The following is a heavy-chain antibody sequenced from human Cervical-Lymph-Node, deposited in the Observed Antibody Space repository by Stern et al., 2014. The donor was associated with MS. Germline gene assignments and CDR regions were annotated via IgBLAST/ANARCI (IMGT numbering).Heavy chain of an antibody. CDR3: ARDRGLTHYFYGMDV. CDR2: ATDDGSDQ. Sequence: DQLVESGGGVVQPGKSLRLSCAASGFTFSDYGMHWVRQAPGHGLEWVALATDDGSDQYYADSVKGRFTVSRDNSKNTVLLQMNGLRPEDTAVYFCARDRGLTHYFYGMDVWGQGTTVTVSS. CDR1: GFTFSDYG. V-gene: IGHV3-30*03. J-gene: IGHJ6*02. D-gene: IGHD3-10*01.